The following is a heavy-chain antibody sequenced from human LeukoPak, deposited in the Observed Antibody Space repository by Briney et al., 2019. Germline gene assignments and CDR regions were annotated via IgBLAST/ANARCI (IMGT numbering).Heavy chain of an antibody. J-gene: IGHJ4*02. Sequence: SETLSLSCAVSGGSFSFYYWHWIRQPPGKGLEWIGEINNRGSTHYNPSLRSRVTISVDTSRNHFSLKLTSVTAADTAVYFCARDSDSGFEWGQGTLVTVSS. CDR2: INNRGST. CDR3: ARDSDSGFE. D-gene: IGHD3-16*01. V-gene: IGHV4-34*01. CDR1: GGSFSFYY.